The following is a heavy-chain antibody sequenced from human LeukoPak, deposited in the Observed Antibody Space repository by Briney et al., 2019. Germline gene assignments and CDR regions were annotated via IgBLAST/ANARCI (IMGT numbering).Heavy chain of an antibody. Sequence: PGGSLRLSCAASGFTFSSYEMNWVRQAPGKGLEWVSYISSSGTTIYYADSVKGRFTISRDNAKNSLYLQMNGLRAEDTAVYYCARRRGYMDVWGKGTTVTVSS. CDR1: GFTFSSYE. D-gene: IGHD5-12*01. V-gene: IGHV3-48*03. J-gene: IGHJ6*03. CDR3: ARRRGYMDV. CDR2: ISSSGTTI.